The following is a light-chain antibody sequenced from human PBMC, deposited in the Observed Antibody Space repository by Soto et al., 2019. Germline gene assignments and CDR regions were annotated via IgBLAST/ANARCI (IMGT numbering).Light chain of an antibody. CDR1: QSISSW. CDR2: KAS. CDR3: QQYNTFLT. J-gene: IGKJ4*01. V-gene: IGKV1-5*03. Sequence: DVQRTQSPSTLSASVGDRVTIIFRASQSISSWLAWYQQKAGKAPKLLISKASNLDSGVPSRFSGSGSGTEFTLTISSLQPDDFATYYCQQYNTFLTFGGGTKVDIK.